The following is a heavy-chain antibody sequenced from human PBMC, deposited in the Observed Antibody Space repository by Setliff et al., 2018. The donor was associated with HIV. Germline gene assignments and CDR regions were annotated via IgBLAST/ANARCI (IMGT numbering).Heavy chain of an antibody. CDR1: GYTFTTSG. Sequence: SVKVSCKTSGYTFTTSGISWVRQAPGQGLEWMGWISAYNGNTNYAQKLQGRVTMTTDTSTSTAYMELRSLRSDDTAVYYCARGIVGATDYYSMDVWGKGTTVTVSS. CDR2: ISAYNGNT. V-gene: IGHV1-18*01. CDR3: ARGIVGATDYYSMDV. D-gene: IGHD1-26*01. J-gene: IGHJ6*03.